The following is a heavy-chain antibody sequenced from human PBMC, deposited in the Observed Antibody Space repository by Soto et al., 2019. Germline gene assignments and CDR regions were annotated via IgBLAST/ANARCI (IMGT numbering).Heavy chain of an antibody. CDR2: FYYSGST. Sequence: SETLSLTCTVSGGSISSGTYSWGWIRQPPGKGLEWIGTFYYSGSTNYNPSLKSRVTMSVDTSKNQFSLKVSSVTAADTALYYCARLGGYCTTSCYGYYAMDVWGQGTTVT. CDR3: ARLGGYCTTSCYGYYAMDV. CDR1: GGSISSGTYS. V-gene: IGHV4-39*01. D-gene: IGHD2-8*01. J-gene: IGHJ6*02.